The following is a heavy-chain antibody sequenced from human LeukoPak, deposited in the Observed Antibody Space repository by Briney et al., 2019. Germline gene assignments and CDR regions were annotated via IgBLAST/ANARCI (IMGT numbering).Heavy chain of an antibody. V-gene: IGHV3-21*01. D-gene: IGHD3-3*01. CDR1: GFTFSSYT. CDR3: ESGSGVEENDY. Sequence: GGSLRLSCAASGFTFSSYTMNWVRQAPGKGLEWVSCISSNSSYIYYAALVKGRFIISRDYAKNALLQQMNSLSAEAAADYYCESGSGVEENDYWGQGTMVTVSS. J-gene: IGHJ4*02. CDR2: ISSNSSYI.